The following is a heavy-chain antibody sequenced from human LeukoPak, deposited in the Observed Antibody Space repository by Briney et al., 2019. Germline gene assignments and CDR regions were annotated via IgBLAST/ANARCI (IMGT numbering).Heavy chain of an antibody. D-gene: IGHD1-26*01. CDR2: ISWNSGSI. J-gene: IGHJ4*02. CDR1: GFTFDDYA. CDR3: Y. V-gene: IGHV3-9*01. Sequence: PGGSLRLSCAVSGFTFDDYAMHWVRQAPGKGLEWVSGISWNSGSIGYADSVKGRFTISRDNAKNSLYLQMNSLRAEDDSGQVDYWGQGTLVTVSS.